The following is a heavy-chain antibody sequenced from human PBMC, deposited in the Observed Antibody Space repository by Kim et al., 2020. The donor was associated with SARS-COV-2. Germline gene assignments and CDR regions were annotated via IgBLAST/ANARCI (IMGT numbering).Heavy chain of an antibody. J-gene: IGHJ6*02. CDR2: INPNSGGT. CDR1: GYTFTGYY. CDR3: ARERWLVLSRHYYYYYGMDV. V-gene: IGHV1-2*02. D-gene: IGHD6-19*01. Sequence: ASVKVSCKASGYTFTGYYMHWVRQAPGQGLEWMGWINPNSGGTNYAQKFQGRVTMTRDTSISTAYMELSRLRSDDTAVYYCARERWLVLSRHYYYYYGMDVWGQGTTVTVSS.